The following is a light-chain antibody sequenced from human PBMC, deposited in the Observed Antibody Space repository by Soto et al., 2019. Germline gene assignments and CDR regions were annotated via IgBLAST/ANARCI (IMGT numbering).Light chain of an antibody. CDR3: QQRSNWPPIT. CDR2: DAS. V-gene: IGKV3-11*01. CDR1: QTVSNY. J-gene: IGKJ5*01. Sequence: EIVLTQSTATLSLSPGERATLSCRASQTVSNYLAWYQQKPGQAPRLLIYDASIRATGIPARFSGSGSGTDFTLTISSLEPEDFAVYYCQQRSNWPPITFGQWTRLEIE.